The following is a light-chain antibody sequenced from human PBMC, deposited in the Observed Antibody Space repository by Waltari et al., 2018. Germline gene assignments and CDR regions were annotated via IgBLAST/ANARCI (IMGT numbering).Light chain of an antibody. CDR3: QVWDGRSGHPVV. J-gene: IGLJ1*01. CDR2: YDS. V-gene: IGLV3-21*04. Sequence: SYVLTPPPSASVAPGKTATLPCGANNIGTKSVHWYHQKPGQAPVVVIFYDSDRPSGIPERVSGSNSGNTATLTITRVEAGDEADYYCQVWDGRSGHPVVFGTGTKVTVL. CDR1: NIGTKS.